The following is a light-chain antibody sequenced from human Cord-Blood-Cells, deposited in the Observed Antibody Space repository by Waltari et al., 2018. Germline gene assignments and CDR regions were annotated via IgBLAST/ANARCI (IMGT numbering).Light chain of an antibody. CDR3: SSYASSSTWV. CDR1: SSDVGGYNY. J-gene: IGLJ3*02. Sequence: SALPQPAPVSGSPGQPTTIPSPGTSSDVGGYNYFPWYQKHPGKAPKLMIYDVSNRPSGVSNRFSGSKSGNTASLTISGLQAEDEADYYCSSYASSSTWVFGGGTKLTVL. CDR2: DVS. V-gene: IGLV2-14*03.